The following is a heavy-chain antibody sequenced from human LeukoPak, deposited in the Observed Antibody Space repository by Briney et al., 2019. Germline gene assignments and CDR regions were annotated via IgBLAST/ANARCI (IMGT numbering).Heavy chain of an antibody. CDR3: ARAGNYYDSSGYPPYFDY. V-gene: IGHV4-61*02. CDR1: GGSISSGGYY. J-gene: IGHJ4*02. CDR2: IYTSGST. Sequence: SQTLSLTCTVSGGSISSGGYYWSWIRQPAGKGLEWIGRIYTSGSTNYNPSLKSRVTMSVDTSKNQFSLKLSSVTAADTAVYYCARAGNYYDSSGYPPYFDYWGQGTLVTVSS. D-gene: IGHD3-22*01.